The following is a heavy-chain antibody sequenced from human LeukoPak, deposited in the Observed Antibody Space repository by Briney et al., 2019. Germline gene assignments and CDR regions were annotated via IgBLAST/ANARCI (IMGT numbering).Heavy chain of an antibody. CDR3: ARSRSGYSYDHAAFEI. J-gene: IGHJ3*02. Sequence: SETLSLTCTVSGGSISTYYWSWIRQPPGKGLEWIAYIDYRGSTTHNPSLRSRVTISVDTSRNQFSLKLRSVTAADTAVYYCARSRSGYSYDHAAFEIWGQGTMVTVSS. CDR2: IDYRGST. V-gene: IGHV4-59*01. D-gene: IGHD5-18*01. CDR1: GGSISTYY.